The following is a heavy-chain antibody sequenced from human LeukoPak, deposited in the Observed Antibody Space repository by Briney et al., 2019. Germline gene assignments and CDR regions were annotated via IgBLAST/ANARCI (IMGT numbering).Heavy chain of an antibody. D-gene: IGHD6-19*01. CDR3: ARPTGAVAGPFDY. J-gene: IGHJ4*02. CDR1: GFTFSSYA. V-gene: IGHV3-30*04. CDR2: ISYDGSNK. Sequence: GGSLRLSCAASGFTFSSYAMHWVRQAPGKGLEWVAVISYDGSNKYYADSVKGRFTISRDNSKNTLYLQMNSLRAEDTAVYYCARPTGAVAGPFDYWGQGTLVTVSS.